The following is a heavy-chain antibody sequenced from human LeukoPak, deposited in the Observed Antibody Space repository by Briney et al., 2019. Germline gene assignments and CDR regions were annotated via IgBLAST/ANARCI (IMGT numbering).Heavy chain of an antibody. D-gene: IGHD4-11*01. CDR3: VRDGYSTAWGYYSDS. J-gene: IGHJ4*02. CDR1: GASISNYQ. V-gene: IGHV4-4*07. CDR2: IDSSGGT. Sequence: SETLSLTCTVSGASISNYQWSWIRQTAGKRLEWIGHIDSSGGTYYNPSLKSGVTMSVDTSKNQVFVKLTSVTAADTAVYYRVRDGYSTAWGYYSDSWGQGILVTVSS.